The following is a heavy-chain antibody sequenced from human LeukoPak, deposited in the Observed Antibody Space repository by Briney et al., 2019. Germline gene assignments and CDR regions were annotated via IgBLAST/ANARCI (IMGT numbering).Heavy chain of an antibody. CDR3: ARDNPRQLDYGMDV. Sequence: SETLSLTCTVSGGSISSYYWSGIRQPPGKGLEWIGYIYYSGSTNYNPSLKSRVTISVDTSKNQFSLKLSSVTAADTAVYYCARDNPRQLDYGMDVWGQGTTVTVSS. CDR2: IYYSGST. V-gene: IGHV4-59*01. D-gene: IGHD6-13*01. CDR1: GGSISSYY. J-gene: IGHJ6*02.